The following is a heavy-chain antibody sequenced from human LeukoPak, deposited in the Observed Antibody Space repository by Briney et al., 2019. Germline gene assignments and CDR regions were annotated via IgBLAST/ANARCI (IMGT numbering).Heavy chain of an antibody. CDR2: INGDGSTT. CDR3: ARDYAGSPDY. D-gene: IGHD3-10*01. CDR1: GFTFSTYW. J-gene: IGHJ4*02. Sequence: GGSLRLSCTASGFTFSTYWINWVRQSPGKGLVWVALINGDGSTTTHADSVKGRFTISRDNAKNTAYLQMNSLRDEDTAVYFCARDYAGSPDYWGQGTLVTVAS. V-gene: IGHV3-74*03.